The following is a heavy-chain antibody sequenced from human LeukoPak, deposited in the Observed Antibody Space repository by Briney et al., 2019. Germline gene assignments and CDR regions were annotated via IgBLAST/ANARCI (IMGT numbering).Heavy chain of an antibody. CDR2: IYYSGST. V-gene: IGHV4-30-4*08. CDR3: ARESGYYSPYDF. J-gene: IGHJ4*02. CDR1: GGSISIGDYC. Sequence: MASETLSLTCTVSGGSISIGDYCWSWIRQPPGKGLEWIGYIYYSGSTYYNPSLKSRVTISLDRSKNQFSLKLSSVTAADTAVYYCARESGYYSPYDFWGQGTLVTVSS. D-gene: IGHD3-22*01.